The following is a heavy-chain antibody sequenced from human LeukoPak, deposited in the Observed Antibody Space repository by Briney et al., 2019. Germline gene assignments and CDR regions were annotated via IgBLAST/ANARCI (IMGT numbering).Heavy chain of an antibody. CDR3: ARANAMDV. V-gene: IGHV3-7*04. CDR2: INQDGSER. CDR1: GFTFSNHW. Sequence: PGGSLRLSCAASGFTFSNHWMTWVRQAPGKGPEWVANINQDGSERYYVDSVKGRFTISRDNAKMSLYLQMNSLRLEDTALYYCARANAMDVWGQGTTVTVSS. J-gene: IGHJ6*02.